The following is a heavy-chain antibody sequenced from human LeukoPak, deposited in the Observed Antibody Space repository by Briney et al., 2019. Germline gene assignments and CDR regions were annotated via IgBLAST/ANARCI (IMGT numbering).Heavy chain of an antibody. J-gene: IGHJ3*02. CDR3: ATGVGMVLVVPTTGDAFDI. D-gene: IGHD2-8*02. V-gene: IGHV1-2*02. CDR1: GFTFTAYY. CDR2: INFNSGGT. Sequence: SVKVSCKASGFTFTAYYMHWARQASGQGIGWMGWINFNSGGTKYAQKFQGSVTMPRDTSISTAYMELNRLRSDDTAGYYCATGVGMVLVVPTTGDAFDIWGEGTMVIVSS.